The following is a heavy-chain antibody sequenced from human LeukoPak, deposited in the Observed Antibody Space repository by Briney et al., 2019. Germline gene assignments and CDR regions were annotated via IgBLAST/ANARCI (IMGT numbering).Heavy chain of an antibody. CDR2: INQDGSEK. Sequence: GGSLRLSCAASGFTFSSYWMTWVRQASGKGLGWVANINQDGSEKYYVDSVRGRFTISRDNAKNSLYLQMNSLRVEDTALYYCAVSSSSSGAGGIWGQGTLVTVSS. CDR1: GFTFSSYW. D-gene: IGHD6-6*01. V-gene: IGHV3-7*01. J-gene: IGHJ4*02. CDR3: AVSSSSSGAGGI.